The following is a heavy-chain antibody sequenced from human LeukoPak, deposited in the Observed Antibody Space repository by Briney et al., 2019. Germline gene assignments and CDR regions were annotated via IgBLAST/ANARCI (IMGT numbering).Heavy chain of an antibody. CDR3: ARENIFDF. D-gene: IGHD2/OR15-2a*01. J-gene: IGHJ4*01. CDR2: IGATDDST. V-gene: IGHV3-23*01. CDR1: GFTFSSYG. Sequence: GGSLRLSCAASGFTFSSYGMSWVRQAPGKGPEWVSAIGATDDSTYYADSVKGRFTISRDNSRNTVYLQMNSLRVADTALYFCARENIFDFWGQGTLVTVSS.